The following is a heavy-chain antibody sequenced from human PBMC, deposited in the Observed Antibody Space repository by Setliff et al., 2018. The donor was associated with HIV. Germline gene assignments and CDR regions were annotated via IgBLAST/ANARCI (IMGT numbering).Heavy chain of an antibody. D-gene: IGHD3-10*01. J-gene: IGHJ2*01. CDR1: GYSIRSSYW. Sequence: SETLSLTCAGSGYSIRSSYWWGWIRQPPGKGLEWIGYLYNSRGTYYNPSLKSRVTMSVDTSKNQFSLKVRSVTAVDPAVYYCARSALWFGKADWYVDLWGRGTLVTVSS. CDR2: LYNSRGT. V-gene: IGHV4-28*01. CDR3: ARSALWFGKADWYVDL.